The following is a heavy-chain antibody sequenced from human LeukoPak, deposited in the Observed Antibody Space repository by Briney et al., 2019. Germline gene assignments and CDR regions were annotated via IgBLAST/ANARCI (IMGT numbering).Heavy chain of an antibody. J-gene: IGHJ4*02. CDR2: INPNSGGT. CDR1: GYTFTGYY. D-gene: IGHD3-10*01. V-gene: IGHV1-2*02. CDR3: ARVAVEIWFGEFTAFDY. Sequence: ASVKVSCKASGYTFTGYYMHWVRQAPGQGLEWMGWINPNSGGTNYAQKFQGRVTMTRDTSISTAYMELSRLRSDDTAVYYCARVAVEIWFGEFTAFDYWGQGTLVTVS.